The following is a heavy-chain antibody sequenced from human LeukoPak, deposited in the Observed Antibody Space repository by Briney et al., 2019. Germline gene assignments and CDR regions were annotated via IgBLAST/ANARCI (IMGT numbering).Heavy chain of an antibody. Sequence: GGSLRLSCAASGFTFSRFAMSWVRQAPGKGLEWVSAISSSGGSTYLADSVKGRFTISRDNSKNTLYLQMNSLRGEDTAVYYCSKDVVTAAIWGQGTLVTVSS. CDR3: SKDVVTAAI. CDR1: GFTFSRFA. V-gene: IGHV3-23*01. J-gene: IGHJ4*02. D-gene: IGHD4-23*01. CDR2: ISSSGGST.